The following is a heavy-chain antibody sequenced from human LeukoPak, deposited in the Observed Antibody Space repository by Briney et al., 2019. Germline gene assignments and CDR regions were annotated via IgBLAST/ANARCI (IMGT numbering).Heavy chain of an antibody. J-gene: IGHJ4*02. CDR2: ISYDGSNK. Sequence: GGSLRLSCAASGFTFSSYGMHWVRQAPGKGLEWVAVISYDGSNKYYADSVKGRFTISRDNSKNTLYLQMNSLRAEDTAVYYCAKGGPGDALYGITFGGVIVKGGPLAYRGQGTLVTVSS. CDR1: GFTFSSYG. V-gene: IGHV3-30*18. D-gene: IGHD3-16*02. CDR3: AKGGPGDALYGITFGGVIVKGGPLAY.